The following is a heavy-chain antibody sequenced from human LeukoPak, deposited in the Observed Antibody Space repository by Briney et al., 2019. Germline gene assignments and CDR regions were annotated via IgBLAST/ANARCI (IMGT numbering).Heavy chain of an antibody. D-gene: IGHD2-15*01. Sequence: PGGSLRLSCAASGFTFSSYWMSWVRQAPGKGLEWVANIKQDGSEKNYVDSVKGRFTISRDNAKNSLYLQMNSLRAEDTAVYYCARGPIFDCSGGSCYSDYYYYYGMDVWGQGTTVTVSS. CDR3: ARGPIFDCSGGSCYSDYYYYYGMDV. V-gene: IGHV3-7*01. J-gene: IGHJ6*02. CDR1: GFTFSSYW. CDR2: IKQDGSEK.